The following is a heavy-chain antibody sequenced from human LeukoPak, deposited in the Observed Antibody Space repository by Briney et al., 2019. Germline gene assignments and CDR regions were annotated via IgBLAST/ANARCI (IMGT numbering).Heavy chain of an antibody. D-gene: IGHD3-22*01. CDR2: IYYSGGT. CDR1: GASISSYY. CDR3: ARSSGGSGYYED. V-gene: IGHV4-59*08. J-gene: IGHJ4*02. Sequence: SETLSLTCIVSGASISSYYWSWIRQPPGKGLEWIGYIYYSGGTSYNPSLRSRVTTSVDKSKSQFSLNLSSVTAADTAVYYCARSSGGSGYYEDWGQGTLVTVSS.